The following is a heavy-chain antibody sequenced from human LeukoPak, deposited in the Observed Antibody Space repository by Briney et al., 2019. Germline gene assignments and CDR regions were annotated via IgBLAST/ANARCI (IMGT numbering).Heavy chain of an antibody. CDR2: ISGSGGST. J-gene: IGHJ4*02. CDR1: GFTFSTYD. Sequence: GGSLRLSCAVSGFTFSTYDMSWVRQAPGKGLEWVSAISGSGGSTYYADSVKGRFTISRDNAKNSLYLQMNSLRAEDTAVYYCARDGAAARPLDYWGQGTLVTVSS. D-gene: IGHD6-6*01. V-gene: IGHV3-23*01. CDR3: ARDGAAARPLDY.